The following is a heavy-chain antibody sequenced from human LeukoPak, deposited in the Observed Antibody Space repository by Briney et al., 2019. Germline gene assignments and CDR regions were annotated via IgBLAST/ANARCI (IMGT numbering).Heavy chain of an antibody. CDR1: GGTFSSYA. CDR2: IIPIFGTA. J-gene: IGHJ4*02. V-gene: IGHV1-69*05. CDR3: ARASSGWHIDY. Sequence: VASVKVSCKASGGTFSSYAISWVRQAPGQGLEWMGGIIPIFGTANYAQKLQGRVTMTTDTSTSTAYMELRSLRSDDTAVYYCARASSGWHIDYWGQGTLVTVSS. D-gene: IGHD6-19*01.